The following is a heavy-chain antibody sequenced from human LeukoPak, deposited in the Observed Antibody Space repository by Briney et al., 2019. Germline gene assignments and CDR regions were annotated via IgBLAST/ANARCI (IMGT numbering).Heavy chain of an antibody. CDR2: INHSGST. V-gene: IGHV4-34*01. Sequence: SETLSLTCAVYGVSFSGYYWSWICQPPGKGLEWIGEINHSGSTNYNPSLKSRVTISVDTSKNQFSLKLNSVTAADTAVYYCARPYGPWGQGTLVTVSS. D-gene: IGHD3-10*01. CDR1: GVSFSGYY. CDR3: ARPYGP. J-gene: IGHJ5*02.